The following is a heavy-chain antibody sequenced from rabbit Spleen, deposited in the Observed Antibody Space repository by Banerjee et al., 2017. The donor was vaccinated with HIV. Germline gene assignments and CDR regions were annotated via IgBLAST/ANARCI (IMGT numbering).Heavy chain of an antibody. CDR3: ARDTGSSVSSYGMDL. Sequence: QSLVESGGDLVKPGASLTLPCTASGFSFSSSDYMCWVRRAPGKGLELISCIAGSSSGFTYAATWAKGRFTCSKTSSTTVTLQMTSRTVADTATYFCARDTGSSVSSYGMDLWGQGTLVTVS. CDR2: IAGSSSGFT. V-gene: IGHV1S40*01. J-gene: IGHJ6*01. D-gene: IGHD8-1*01. CDR1: GFSFSSSDY.